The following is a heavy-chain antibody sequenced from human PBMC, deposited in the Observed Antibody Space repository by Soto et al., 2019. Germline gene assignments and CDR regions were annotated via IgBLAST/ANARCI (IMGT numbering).Heavy chain of an antibody. D-gene: IGHD6-13*01. CDR3: VREPWGFSGTWYDY. CDR1: QFSFSSYW. CDR2: INHDGSKT. J-gene: IGHJ4*02. Sequence: GGSLRLSCAASQFSFSSYWMHWVRQVPGKGPAWVSRINHDGSKTEYADSVKGRFTISRDNTNNTLYLQMNSLRVEDTAMYYCVREPWGFSGTWYDYWGQGTLVTSPQ. V-gene: IGHV3-74*01.